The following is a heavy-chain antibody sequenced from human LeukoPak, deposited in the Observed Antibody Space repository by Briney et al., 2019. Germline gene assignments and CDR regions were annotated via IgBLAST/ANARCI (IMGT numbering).Heavy chain of an antibody. J-gene: IGHJ4*02. V-gene: IGHV4-59*01. Sequence: PSETLSLTCTVSGDSIREYYWSWIRQPPGKGLEWVAYIYYTGATNYNPSLKSRATISVVTSKNQFSLRLSSVTAADTAVYYCARLQGDSTAIFDYWGQGTLVSVSS. CDR1: GDSIREYY. CDR2: IYYTGAT. D-gene: IGHD2-21*01. CDR3: ARLQGDSTAIFDY.